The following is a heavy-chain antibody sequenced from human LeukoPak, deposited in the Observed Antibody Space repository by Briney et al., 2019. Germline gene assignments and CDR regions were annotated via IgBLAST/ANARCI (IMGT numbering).Heavy chain of an antibody. CDR2: IQSEGGGGTT. D-gene: IGHD2-15*01. J-gene: IGHJ4*02. CDR1: GFTFRHYG. V-gene: IGHV3-49*03. Sequence: AGGSLRLSCTISGFTFRHYGLTWFRQAPGKGLEWVGYIQSEGGGGTTRYAAAVVGRFIISRDDSKSVAFLQMNSLKIGDTGVYYCARDVGGRTPFRFWGQGTMVAVSS. CDR3: ARDVGGRTPFRF.